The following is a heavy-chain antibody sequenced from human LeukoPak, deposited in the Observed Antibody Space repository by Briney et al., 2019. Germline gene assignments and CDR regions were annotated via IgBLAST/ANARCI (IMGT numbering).Heavy chain of an antibody. D-gene: IGHD5-18*01. CDR3: ARLQKRGYSYGYFDY. Sequence: GESLKISWKGSGYSFTSYWIGWVRQMPGKGLEWMGIIYPGDSDTRYSPSFQGQVTISADKSISTAYLQWSSLKASDTAMYYCARLQKRGYSYGYFDYWGQGTLVTVSS. CDR1: GYSFTSYW. J-gene: IGHJ4*02. V-gene: IGHV5-51*01. CDR2: IYPGDSDT.